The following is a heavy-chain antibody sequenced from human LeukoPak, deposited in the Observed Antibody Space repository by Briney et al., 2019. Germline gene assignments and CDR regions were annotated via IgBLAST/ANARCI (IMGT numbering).Heavy chain of an antibody. CDR1: GGTFSSYA. D-gene: IGHD3-10*01. CDR2: IIPILGIA. J-gene: IGHJ4*02. Sequence: SVKVSCKASGGTFSSYAISWVRQAPGQGLEWMGRIIPILGIANYAQKFQGRVTITADKSTSTAYMELSSLRSEDTAVYYCAAPRSMVRGVIIRLGYWGQGTLVTVSS. CDR3: AAPRSMVRGVIIRLGY. V-gene: IGHV1-69*04.